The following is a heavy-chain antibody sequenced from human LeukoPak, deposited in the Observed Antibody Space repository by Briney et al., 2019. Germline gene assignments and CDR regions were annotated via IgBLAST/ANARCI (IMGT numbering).Heavy chain of an antibody. V-gene: IGHV1-18*01. J-gene: IGHJ3*02. CDR1: GYTFTSYG. D-gene: IGHD3-22*01. CDR2: ISAYNGNT. Sequence: GASVKVSCKASGYTFTSYGISWVRQAPGQGLEWMGWISAYNGNTNYAQKLQGRVTMTTDTSTSTAYMELRSLRSDDTAVYYCARAGHHYYDSSRNAFDIWGQGTMVTVSS. CDR3: ARAGHHYYDSSRNAFDI.